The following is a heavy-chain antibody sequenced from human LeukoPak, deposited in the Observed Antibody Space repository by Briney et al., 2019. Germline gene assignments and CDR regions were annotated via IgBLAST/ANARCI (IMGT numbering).Heavy chain of an antibody. Sequence: ASVKVSCKASGYTFTSYGTSWVRQAPGQGLEWMGWISAYNGNTNYAQKLQGRVTMTTDTSTSTAYMELRSLRSDDTAIYYCARLMAPVGKRSTPFNYWGQGTLVTVSS. J-gene: IGHJ4*02. V-gene: IGHV1-18*01. CDR1: GYTFTSYG. CDR3: ARLMAPVGKRSTPFNY. CDR2: ISAYNGNT. D-gene: IGHD1-1*01.